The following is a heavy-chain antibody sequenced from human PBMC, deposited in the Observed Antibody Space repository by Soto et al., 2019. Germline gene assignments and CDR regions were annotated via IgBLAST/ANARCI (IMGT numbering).Heavy chain of an antibody. D-gene: IGHD3-10*01. CDR1: GGTFSSYT. Sequence: QVQLVQSGAEVKKPGSSVKVSCKASGGTFSSYTISWVRQAPGQGLEWMGRIIPILGIANYAQKFQGRVTSTADNSTSTAYMELSSLRSEDTAVYYCASFSSYYYGSGSYSYYYYYMDVWGKGTTVTVSS. V-gene: IGHV1-69*02. J-gene: IGHJ6*03. CDR3: ASFSSYYYGSGSYSYYYYYMDV. CDR2: IIPILGIA.